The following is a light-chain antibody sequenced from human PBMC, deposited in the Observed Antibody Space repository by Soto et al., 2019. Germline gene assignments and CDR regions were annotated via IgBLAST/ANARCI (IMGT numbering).Light chain of an antibody. CDR3: AAWDDSLSALV. V-gene: IGLV1-47*01. J-gene: IGLJ3*02. CDR1: SSNIESKY. Sequence: QSVLTQPPSASGTPGQRVTISCSGSSSNIESKYVYWYQQLPGSAPKLLIYRNDQRPSGVPDRFSGSKSGTSASLAISGLRSEDDADYYCAAWDDSLSALVFGGGTKLTVL. CDR2: RND.